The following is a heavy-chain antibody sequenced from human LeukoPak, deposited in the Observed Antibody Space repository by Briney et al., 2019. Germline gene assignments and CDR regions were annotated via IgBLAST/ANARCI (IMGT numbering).Heavy chain of an antibody. V-gene: IGHV3-21*01. Sequence: PGGSLRLSCAASGLTFSSYSMNWVRQAPGKGLEWVSSISSSSSYIYYADSVKGRFTISRDNAKNSLYLQMNSLRAEDTAVYYCARAGGAAAAYYFDYRGQGTLVTVSS. CDR2: ISSSSSYI. J-gene: IGHJ4*02. D-gene: IGHD6-13*01. CDR1: GLTFSSYS. CDR3: ARAGGAAAAYYFDY.